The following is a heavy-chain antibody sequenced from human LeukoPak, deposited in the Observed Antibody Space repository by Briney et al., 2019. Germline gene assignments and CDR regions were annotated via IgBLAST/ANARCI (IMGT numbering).Heavy chain of an antibody. CDR1: GFTFSSYA. CDR3: ASERFGELLLIFDY. V-gene: IGHV3-30-3*01. D-gene: IGHD3-10*01. Sequence: PGRSLRLSCAASGFTFSSYAMHWVRPAPGKGLEWVAVISYDGSNKYYADSVKGRLTICRDNSTNTMYLQMNSLRAEDTTVYYCASERFGELLLIFDYWGQGTLVTVSS. CDR2: ISYDGSNK. J-gene: IGHJ4*02.